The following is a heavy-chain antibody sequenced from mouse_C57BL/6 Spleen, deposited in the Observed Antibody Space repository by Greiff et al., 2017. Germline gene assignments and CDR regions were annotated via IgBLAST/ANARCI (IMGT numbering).Heavy chain of an antibody. CDR2: IYPGSGST. CDR1: GYTFTSYW. Sequence: QVQLQQPGAELVKPGASVKMSCKASGYTFTSYWITWVKQRPGQGLEWIGDIYPGSGSTNYNEKFKSKATLTVDTSSSTAYMQLGSLTSEDSAVYYCARRGDYYGSRPWYFDVWGTGTTVTVSS. D-gene: IGHD1-1*01. CDR3: ARRGDYYGSRPWYFDV. V-gene: IGHV1-55*01. J-gene: IGHJ1*03.